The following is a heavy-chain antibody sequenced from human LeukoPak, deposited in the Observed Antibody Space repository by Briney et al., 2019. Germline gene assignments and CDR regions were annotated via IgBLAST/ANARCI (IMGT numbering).Heavy chain of an antibody. CDR2: IFYNGET. Sequence: SETLSLTCTVSGGSVSSGSYFWSWVRQPPGKGLEWIGYIFYNGETNYNPSLKSRLTLSVDASKNQFSLKLSSVTAADTAVYYCARDGGQGSGWSTIDYWGQGTLVTVSS. J-gene: IGHJ4*02. CDR3: ARDGGQGSGWSTIDY. V-gene: IGHV4-61*01. CDR1: GGSVSSGSYF. D-gene: IGHD6-19*01.